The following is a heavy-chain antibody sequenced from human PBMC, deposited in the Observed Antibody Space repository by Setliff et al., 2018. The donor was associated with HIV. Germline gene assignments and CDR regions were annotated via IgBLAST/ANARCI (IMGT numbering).Heavy chain of an antibody. D-gene: IGHD2-8*02. Sequence: GGSLRLSCEASGFNVEKSGMHWIRQAPGKGLEWVAVMSYDGNNKYYADSVKGRFTISRDNSKNTLYLQMISLRADDTAVYYCAKSLLVAGNDYWGQGTLVTVSS. CDR2: MSYDGNNK. J-gene: IGHJ4*02. CDR3: AKSLLVAGNDY. V-gene: IGHV3-30*12. CDR1: GFNVEKSG.